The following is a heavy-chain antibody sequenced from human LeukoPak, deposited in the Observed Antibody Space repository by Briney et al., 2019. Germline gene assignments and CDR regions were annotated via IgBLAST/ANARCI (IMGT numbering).Heavy chain of an antibody. Sequence: SETLSLTCAVYGGSFSDYYWSWIRQPPGKGLEWIGEINHSGNTNYNPSLKSRVTISVDKSKNQFSLKLSSVTAADTAVYYCARVSVAAREARYWGQGTLVTVSS. V-gene: IGHV4-34*01. CDR1: GGSFSDYY. CDR3: ARVSVAAREARY. J-gene: IGHJ4*02. CDR2: INHSGNT. D-gene: IGHD6-13*01.